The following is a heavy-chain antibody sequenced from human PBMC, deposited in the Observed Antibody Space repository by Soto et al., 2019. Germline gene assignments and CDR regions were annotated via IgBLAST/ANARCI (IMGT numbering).Heavy chain of an antibody. D-gene: IGHD4-17*01. CDR3: AVMLVASPVTFDP. CDR1: GFAFGTYG. J-gene: IGHJ5*02. Sequence: EVHLVESGGGLVKPGTSLRLSCAASGFAFGTYGMSWVRQAPGKGLEWVSSITSSNDISYAESVEGRFTISRDNAKTAMYLQMKSLRVDDTAVYYCAVMLVASPVTFDPWGQGTLVTVSS. CDR2: ITSSNDI. V-gene: IGHV3-21*01.